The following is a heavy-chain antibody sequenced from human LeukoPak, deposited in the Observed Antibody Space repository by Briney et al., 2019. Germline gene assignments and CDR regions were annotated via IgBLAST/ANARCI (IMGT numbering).Heavy chain of an antibody. CDR1: GGSFSGYY. V-gene: IGHV4-34*01. D-gene: IGHD3-10*02. CDR3: ARGAWRLFDRRNWFDP. CDR2: INHSGST. Sequence: SETLSLTCAVYGGSFSGYYWSWIRQPPGKGLEWIGEINHSGSTNYNPSLKSRVTISVDTSKNQFSLKLSSVTAADTAVYYCARGAWRLFDRRNWFDPWGQGTLVTVSS. J-gene: IGHJ5*02.